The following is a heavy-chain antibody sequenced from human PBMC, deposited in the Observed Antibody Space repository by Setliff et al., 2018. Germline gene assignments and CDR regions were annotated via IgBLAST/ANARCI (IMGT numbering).Heavy chain of an antibody. CDR1: GGSISSGSYY. CDR2: IYTSGST. V-gene: IGHV4-61*02. D-gene: IGHD3-22*01. CDR3: ARSGYYSIDAFDI. Sequence: SETLSLTCTVSGGSISSGSYYWSWIRQPAGKGLEWIGRIYTSGSTNYNPSLKSRVTISVDTSKNQFSLKLSSVTAADTAVYYCARSGYYSIDAFDIWGQGTMVTVSS. J-gene: IGHJ3*02.